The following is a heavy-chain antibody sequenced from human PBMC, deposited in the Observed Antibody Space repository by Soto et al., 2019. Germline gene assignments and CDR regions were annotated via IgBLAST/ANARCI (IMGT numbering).Heavy chain of an antibody. D-gene: IGHD5-12*01. CDR2: ISSNGGST. CDR3: ARGTRDGYNYGSFDY. J-gene: IGHJ4*02. CDR1: GFTFSSYA. V-gene: IGHV3-64*01. Sequence: EVQLVESGGGLVQPGGSLRLSCAASGFTFSSYAIHWVRQAPGKGLEYVSAISSNGGSTYYANSVKGRFTISRDNSRKTLYLQMGSLRAEDMAVYYCARGTRDGYNYGSFDYWGQGTLVTVSS.